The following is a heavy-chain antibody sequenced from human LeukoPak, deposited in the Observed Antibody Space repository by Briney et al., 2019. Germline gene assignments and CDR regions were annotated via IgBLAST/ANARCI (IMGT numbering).Heavy chain of an antibody. J-gene: IGHJ3*01. Sequence: PGGSLRLSCAASGFTFSSYGMHWVRQVPGKGLEWVAFIRYDGGNKYYADSVKGRFTISRDNSKNTLYLQMNSLRAEDTAVYNCAKDRVVSREPAAFDVWGQGTMVTVSS. V-gene: IGHV3-30*02. CDR2: IRYDGGNK. D-gene: IGHD2-15*01. CDR1: GFTFSSYG. CDR3: AKDRVVSREPAAFDV.